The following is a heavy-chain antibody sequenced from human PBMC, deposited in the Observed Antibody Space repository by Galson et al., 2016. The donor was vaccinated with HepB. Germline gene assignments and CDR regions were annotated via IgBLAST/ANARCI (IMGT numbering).Heavy chain of an antibody. V-gene: IGHV3-7*01. Sequence: SLRLSCAASGFTFSSFWVSWVRQAPGKGLEWVANIKQDGSETHYVDSVKGRFTISRDTAKNSLYLQMSSLRADDTAVYYCARGWTHYGSGRYYPEYFQYWGQGTPAIVSS. D-gene: IGHD3-10*01. J-gene: IGHJ1*01. CDR3: ARGWTHYGSGRYYPEYFQY. CDR2: IKQDGSET. CDR1: GFTFSSFW.